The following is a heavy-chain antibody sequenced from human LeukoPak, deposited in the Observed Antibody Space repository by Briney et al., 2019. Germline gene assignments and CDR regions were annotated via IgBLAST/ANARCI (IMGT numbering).Heavy chain of an antibody. D-gene: IGHD1-14*01. CDR2: IYYTGST. V-gene: IGHV4-59*12. CDR1: GGSINTYY. J-gene: IGHJ4*02. CDR3: ARGANRLDS. Sequence: PSETLSLTCSVSGGSINTYYWSWIRQTPGKGLEWIGFIYYTGSTNYNPSLKSRVTMSVDTSKSQFPLKLTSVTAADTALYYCARGANRLDSWGRGTLVTVSS.